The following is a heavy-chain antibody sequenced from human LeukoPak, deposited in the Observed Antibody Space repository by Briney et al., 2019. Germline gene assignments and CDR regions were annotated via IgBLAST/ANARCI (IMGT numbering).Heavy chain of an antibody. Sequence: GRSLRLSCAASGFTFSSYAMHWVRQAPGKGLEWVAVISSDGSDEYYADSVKGRFTISRDNSKNTLYLQMNSLRAEDTAVYYCARDYYDSSGYSTYYYYYYMDVWGKGTTVTISS. J-gene: IGHJ6*03. D-gene: IGHD3-22*01. V-gene: IGHV3-30*04. CDR2: ISSDGSDE. CDR3: ARDYYDSSGYSTYYYYYYMDV. CDR1: GFTFSSYA.